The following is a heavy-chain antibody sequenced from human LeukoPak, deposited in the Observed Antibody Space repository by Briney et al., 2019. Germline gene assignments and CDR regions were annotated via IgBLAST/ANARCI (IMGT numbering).Heavy chain of an antibody. CDR3: AKDYDSSGYYS. CDR1: DSTFSTYG. CDR2: IPFDGSHK. J-gene: IGHJ4*02. Sequence: GRSLRLSCVASDSTFSTYGMHWVRQAPGKGLEWVAVIPFDGSHKYYADSVKGRFTISRDNSKNTLYLHMNSLRAEDTAVYYCAKDYDSSGYYSWGQGTLVTVSS. V-gene: IGHV3-30*18. D-gene: IGHD3-22*01.